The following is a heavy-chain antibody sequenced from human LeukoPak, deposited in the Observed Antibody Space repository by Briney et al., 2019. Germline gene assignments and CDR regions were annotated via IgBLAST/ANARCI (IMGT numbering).Heavy chain of an antibody. CDR1: GFTVSSNY. V-gene: IGHV3-53*05. CDR3: ARPLYYYDSSGYYLGLAFDI. Sequence: GGSLRLSCAASGFTVSSNYMSWVRQAPGKGLEWVSVIYSGGSTYYADSVKGRFTISRDNSKNTLYLQMNSLRAEDTAVYYCARPLYYYDSSGYYLGLAFDIWGQGTMVTVSS. D-gene: IGHD3-22*01. J-gene: IGHJ3*02. CDR2: IYSGGST.